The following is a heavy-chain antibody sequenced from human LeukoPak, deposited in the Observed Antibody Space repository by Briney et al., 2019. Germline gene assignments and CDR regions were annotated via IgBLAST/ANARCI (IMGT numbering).Heavy chain of an antibody. CDR2: FDPEDGET. CDR3: VRGTVLRPRSAVDI. CDR1: GYTLTELS. V-gene: IGHV1-24*01. Sequence: ASVKVSCKVSGYTLTELSMHWVRQAPGKGLEWMGGFDPEDGETIYAQKFQGRVTMTEDTSTDTAYMELSSLRAEDTAVYYCVRGTVLRPRSAVDIWGQGTMVTVSS. J-gene: IGHJ3*02. D-gene: IGHD3-3*01.